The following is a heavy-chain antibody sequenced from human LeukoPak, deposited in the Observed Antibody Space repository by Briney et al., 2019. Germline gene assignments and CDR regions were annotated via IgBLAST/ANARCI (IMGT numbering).Heavy chain of an antibody. Sequence: SETLSVTCTVCGGSISSALDHWGWIRRPPGKNLEWLGSVYYTGSTHNNPSLKSRVTISVDTSKNQFSLNLSSVTAADTAVYYCARQEIGLRSFDPWGQGTLVTVSS. V-gene: IGHV4-39*01. J-gene: IGHJ5*02. CDR2: VYYTGST. D-gene: IGHD3/OR15-3a*01. CDR1: GGSISSALDH. CDR3: ARQEIGLRSFDP.